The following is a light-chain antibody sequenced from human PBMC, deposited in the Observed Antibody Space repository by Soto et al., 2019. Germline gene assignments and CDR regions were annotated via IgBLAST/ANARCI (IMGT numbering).Light chain of an antibody. J-gene: IGLJ1*01. CDR2: EVS. Sequence: QSVLTQPPSPSGSPGQSVPISCTGNSSDFGGYNYVSWYQQHPGKAPKLMIYEVSKRPSGVPDRFSGSKSGNTASLTVSGLQADDEADYYCSSYAGSNTRYVFGTGTKVTVL. V-gene: IGLV2-8*01. CDR3: SSYAGSNTRYV. CDR1: SSDFGGYNY.